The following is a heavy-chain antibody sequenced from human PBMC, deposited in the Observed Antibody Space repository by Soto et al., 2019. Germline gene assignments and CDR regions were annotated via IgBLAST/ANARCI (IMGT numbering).Heavy chain of an antibody. V-gene: IGHV3-21*01. D-gene: IGHD2-2*01. J-gene: IGHJ6*02. CDR3: ARDPGSGVVPAAMGYYYYGMDV. Sequence: PGGSLRLSCAASGFTFSSYSMNWVRQAPGKWLEWVSSISSSSSYIYYADSVKGRFTISRDNAKNSLYLQMNSLRAEDTAVYYCARDPGSGVVPAAMGYYYYGMDVWGQGXTVTV. CDR1: GFTFSSYS. CDR2: ISSSSSYI.